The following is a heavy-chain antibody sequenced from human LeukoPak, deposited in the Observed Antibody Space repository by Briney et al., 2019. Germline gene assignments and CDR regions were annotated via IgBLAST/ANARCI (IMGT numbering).Heavy chain of an antibody. CDR2: ISGTTSGT. D-gene: IGHD2-8*01. J-gene: IGHJ5*02. CDR1: GFTFSTCA. CDR3: ARVPTNSWYNWFDP. Sequence: PGGSLRLSCAASGFTFSTCAMSWVRQAPGKGLEWVSGISGTTSGTYYADSVKGRFTISRENAKNSLYLQMNSLRAEDTAIYYCARVPTNSWYNWFDPWGQGTLVTVSS. V-gene: IGHV3-23*01.